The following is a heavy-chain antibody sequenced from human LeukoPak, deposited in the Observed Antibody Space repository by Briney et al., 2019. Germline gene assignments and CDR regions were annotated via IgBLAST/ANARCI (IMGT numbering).Heavy chain of an antibody. J-gene: IGHJ3*02. CDR2: INGDGRNI. CDR1: GFTFSSYW. V-gene: IGHV3-74*01. CDR3: ARGRDVVDSSGLDAFDI. Sequence: GGSLRLSCVASGFTFSSYWMHWVRQDPRKGLVWVSRINGDGRNINYADSVRGRFTISRDNAKNTLYLQMNSLRAEDTAVYYCARGRDVVDSSGLDAFDIWGQGTMVTVSS. D-gene: IGHD3-22*01.